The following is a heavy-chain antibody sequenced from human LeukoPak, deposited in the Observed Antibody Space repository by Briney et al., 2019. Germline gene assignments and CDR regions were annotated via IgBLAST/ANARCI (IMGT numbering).Heavy chain of an antibody. V-gene: IGHV4-38-2*02. CDR3: ARIGYSSATGPIDY. D-gene: IGHD6-25*01. CDR1: GYSISSGYY. CDR2: IYHSGST. J-gene: IGHJ4*02. Sequence: SETLSLTCTVSGYSISSGYYWGWIRQPPGKGLEWIGSIYHSGSTYYNPSLKSRVTISVDTSKNQFSLKLSSVTAADTAVYYCARIGYSSATGPIDYWGQGTLVTVSS.